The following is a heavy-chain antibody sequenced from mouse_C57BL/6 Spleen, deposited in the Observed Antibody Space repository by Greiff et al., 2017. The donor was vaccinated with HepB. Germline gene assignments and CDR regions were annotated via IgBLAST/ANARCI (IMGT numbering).Heavy chain of an antibody. D-gene: IGHD2-5*01. J-gene: IGHJ3*01. CDR2: ISDGGSYT. CDR3: ARDAYYSNYGGFAY. CDR1: GFTFSSYA. V-gene: IGHV5-4*01. Sequence: DVKLVESGGGLVKPGGSLKLSCAASGFTFSSYAMSWVRQTPEKRLEWVATISDGGSYTYYPDNVKGRFTISRDNAKNNLYLQMSHLKSEDTAMYYCARDAYYSNYGGFAYWGQGTLVTVSA.